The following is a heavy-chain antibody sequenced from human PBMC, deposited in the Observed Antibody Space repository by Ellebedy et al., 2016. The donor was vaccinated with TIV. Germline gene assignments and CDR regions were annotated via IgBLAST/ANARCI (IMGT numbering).Heavy chain of an antibody. V-gene: IGHV3-74*01. D-gene: IGHD3-10*01. CDR2: INGDGGFT. CDR3: ARGGPGGDNWFFGL. Sequence: PGGSLRLSCAASGFTFSRHWMHWIRQAPGKGLVWLSRINGDGGFTSHADFVKGRFTISRESAKNSFYLQMNSLTAGDTAVYYCARGGPGGDNWFFGLWGRGTQVTVSS. CDR1: GFTFSRHW. J-gene: IGHJ2*01.